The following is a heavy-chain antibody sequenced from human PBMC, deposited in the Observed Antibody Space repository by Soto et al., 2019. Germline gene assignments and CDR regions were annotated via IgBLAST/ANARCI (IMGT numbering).Heavy chain of an antibody. CDR3: ARTYYQWEALHYFHF. CDR1: GGTFSRYG. J-gene: IGHJ4*02. D-gene: IGHD1-26*01. CDR2: IIPIFGTT. Sequence: QVQLVQSGAEVKKPGSSVKVSCTASGGTFSRYGFTWVRQAPGQGFQWMGGIIPIFGTTHYEQNCQGRLSITADESTSTVYMVLSSLRSDDTAIYFGARTYYQWEALHYFHFWGQGTLVTVSS. V-gene: IGHV1-69*01.